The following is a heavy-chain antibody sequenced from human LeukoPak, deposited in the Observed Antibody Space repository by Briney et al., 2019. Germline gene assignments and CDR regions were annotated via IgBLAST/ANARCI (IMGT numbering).Heavy chain of an antibody. CDR1: GGSISSSSYY. CDR3: ASPSSYDFPDI. CDR2: IYYSGIT. Sequence: SSETLSLXCTVSGGSISSSSYYWGWIRQPPGKGLEWIGSIYYSGITYYNPSLKSRVTISVDTSKNQFSLKLSSVTAADTAVYYCASPSSYDFPDIWGQGTMVTVSS. V-gene: IGHV4-39*01. J-gene: IGHJ3*02. D-gene: IGHD3-3*01.